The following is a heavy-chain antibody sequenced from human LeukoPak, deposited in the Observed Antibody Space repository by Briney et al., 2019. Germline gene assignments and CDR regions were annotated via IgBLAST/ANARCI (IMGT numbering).Heavy chain of an antibody. V-gene: IGHV3-30*17. D-gene: IGHD2-2*01. CDR2: ISYDGSNK. Sequence: GGSLRLSCAASGFTFSASAMHWVRQAPGKGPECVAVISYDGSNKYYADPVKGRFTISRDNSKNTLYLQMNSLRTEDTAVYYCARGPQPLLSTTSPFDYWGQGTLVTASS. CDR3: ARGPQPLLSTTSPFDY. J-gene: IGHJ4*02. CDR1: GFTFSASA.